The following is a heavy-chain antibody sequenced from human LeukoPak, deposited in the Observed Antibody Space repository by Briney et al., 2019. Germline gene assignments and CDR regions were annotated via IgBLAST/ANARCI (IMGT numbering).Heavy chain of an antibody. J-gene: IGHJ4*02. CDR2: ISSTSSYI. V-gene: IGHV3-21*01. CDR3: ASEGGRGYSFDY. D-gene: IGHD3-22*01. Sequence: PGGSLRFSCAGSEFTFSTYSINWVRQAPEKGLEWVSSISSTSSYIYYADSVKGRFTISRDNAKNSVYLQMNSLRAEDTAVYYCASEGGRGYSFDYWGQGTLVTVSS. CDR1: EFTFSTYS.